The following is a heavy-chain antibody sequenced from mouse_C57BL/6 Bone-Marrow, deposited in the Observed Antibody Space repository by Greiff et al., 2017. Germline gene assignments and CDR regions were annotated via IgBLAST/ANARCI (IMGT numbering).Heavy chain of an antibody. CDR3: ARYSPFPTVVGWYFDV. Sequence: EVHLVESGPGLAKPSQPLSLTCSVTGYSITSDYWNWIRKFPGNKLEYMGYISYSGSTYYNPSLKSRISITRDTSKNQYYLQLNSVTTEDTATYYCARYSPFPTVVGWYFDVWGTGTTVTVSS. CDR2: ISYSGST. V-gene: IGHV3-8*01. D-gene: IGHD1-1*01. CDR1: GYSITSDY. J-gene: IGHJ1*03.